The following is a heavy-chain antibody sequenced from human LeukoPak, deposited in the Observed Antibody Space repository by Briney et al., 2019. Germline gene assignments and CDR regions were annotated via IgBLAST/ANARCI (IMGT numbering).Heavy chain of an antibody. J-gene: IGHJ4*02. Sequence: GGSLRLSCAASGFTFSNAWMSWVRQAPGKGLEWVGRIKSKTDGGTTDYAAPVKGRFTISSDDSKNTLYLQMNSLKTEDTAVYYCTTPRVGYSSDVDYWGQGTLVTVSS. D-gene: IGHD6-19*01. CDR2: IKSKTDGGTT. CDR3: TTPRVGYSSDVDY. CDR1: GFTFSNAW. V-gene: IGHV3-15*01.